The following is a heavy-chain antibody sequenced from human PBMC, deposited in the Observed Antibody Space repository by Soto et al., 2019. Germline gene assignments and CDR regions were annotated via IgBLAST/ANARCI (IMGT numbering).Heavy chain of an antibody. CDR3: AQAAGYSSTWYFEY. J-gene: IGHJ4*02. CDR1: GNSVSSNSAA. Sequence: SHTLSLTCGMSGNSVSSNSAALNWINKSPSRGLEWLGRTYYRSKWYNDYAVSVKSRITINPDTSKNQFSLQLNSVTPEDTAVYYCAQAAGYSSTWYFEYWGQGTLVTVSS. V-gene: IGHV6-1*01. D-gene: IGHD6-13*01. CDR2: TYYRSKWYN.